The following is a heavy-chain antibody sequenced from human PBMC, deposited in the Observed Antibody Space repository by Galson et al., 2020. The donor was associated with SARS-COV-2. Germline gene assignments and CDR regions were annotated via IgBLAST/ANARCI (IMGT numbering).Heavy chain of an antibody. V-gene: IGHV4-34*01. CDR1: GGSFSGYL. D-gene: IGHD3-22*01. Sequence: PSETLSLTCSVYGGSFSGYLWSWIRQSPGKGLEWIGEIQHSAGTNYNPSLKRRVTISRDTSKNQFSLKLSSVTAADTAVYYCARGRTDITMIVVVITAGSYYFDSWGQGNLVTVSS. J-gene: IGHJ4*02. CDR3: ARGRTDITMIVVVITAGSYYFDS. CDR2: IQHSAGT.